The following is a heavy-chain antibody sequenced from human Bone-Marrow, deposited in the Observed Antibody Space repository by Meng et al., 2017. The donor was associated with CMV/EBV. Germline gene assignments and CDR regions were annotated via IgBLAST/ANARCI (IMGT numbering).Heavy chain of an antibody. D-gene: IGHD2-2*01. Sequence: KVSCKGSGYSFTSYWIAWVRQMPGKGLEWMGIIYPVDSDTRYSPSFQGQVTISADKSINTAYLQWSSLKASDTAIYYCARHGVIPTALWTFDIWGQGTMVTVSS. V-gene: IGHV5-51*01. CDR1: GYSFTSYW. CDR3: ARHGVIPTALWTFDI. J-gene: IGHJ3*02. CDR2: IYPVDSDT.